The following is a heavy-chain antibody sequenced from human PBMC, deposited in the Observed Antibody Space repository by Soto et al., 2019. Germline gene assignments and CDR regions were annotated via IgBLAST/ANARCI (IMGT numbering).Heavy chain of an antibody. CDR3: ASFYGGGYYYYGMDV. D-gene: IGHD4-17*01. Sequence: QVQLVESGGGVVQPGRSLRLSCAVSGLTFSNYAMHWVRQAPGKGLEWLAVISFDGTKKNYTDSVKGRSTISRDNYKNTLFLQLNSLRAEDKAVYYCASFYGGGYYYYGMDVWGHGTTVTVSS. CDR2: ISFDGTKK. V-gene: IGHV3-30-3*01. J-gene: IGHJ6*02. CDR1: GLTFSNYA.